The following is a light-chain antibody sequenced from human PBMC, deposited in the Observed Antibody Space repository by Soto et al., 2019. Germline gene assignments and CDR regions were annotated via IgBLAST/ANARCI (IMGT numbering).Light chain of an antibody. V-gene: IGLV2-14*03. CDR1: SSDVGGYDY. CDR3: SSYISSSTPYV. CDR2: DVS. J-gene: IGLJ1*01. Sequence: QSALTQPASVSGSPGQSITISCTGSSSDVGGYDYVSWYQQHPGKAPKLMIYDVSNRPSGVSNRFSGSKSVNTASLTISGLQAEVEADYYCSSYISSSTPYVFGTGTKLTVL.